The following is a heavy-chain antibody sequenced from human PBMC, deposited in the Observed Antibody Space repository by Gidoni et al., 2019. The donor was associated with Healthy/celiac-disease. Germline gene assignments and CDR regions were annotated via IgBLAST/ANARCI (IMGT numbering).Heavy chain of an antibody. D-gene: IGHD3-10*01. V-gene: IGHV3-33*01. J-gene: IGHJ6*04. CDR2: IWYDGSNK. CDR3: ARGAGSGGMDV. Sequence: QVQLVESGGGVVQPGRSLRLSCAASGFTFSSYGMHWVRQAPGKGLEWVAVIWYDGSNKYYADSVKGRFTISRDNSKNTLYLQMNSLRAEDTAVYYCARGAGSGGMDVWGKGTTVTVSS. CDR1: GFTFSSYG.